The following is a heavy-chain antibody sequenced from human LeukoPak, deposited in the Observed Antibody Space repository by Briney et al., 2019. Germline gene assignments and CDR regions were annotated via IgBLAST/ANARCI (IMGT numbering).Heavy chain of an antibody. D-gene: IGHD3-16*01. CDR3: AADLSNPRMGASYLDS. CDR2: IIVGSGAT. Sequence: ASVTVSCTASGFTSTNFAVQWVRQARGQRLEWIGWIIVGSGATKCAQDFQERVTITRDLSTSTLYMELRSPTSEDTAVYYCAADLSNPRMGASYLDSWGQGTLVTVSS. CDR1: GFTSTNFA. J-gene: IGHJ4*02. V-gene: IGHV1-58*01.